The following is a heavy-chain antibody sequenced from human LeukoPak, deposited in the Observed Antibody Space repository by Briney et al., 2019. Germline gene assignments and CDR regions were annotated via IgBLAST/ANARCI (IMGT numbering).Heavy chain of an antibody. CDR2: ISSSSSYI. J-gene: IGHJ6*02. Sequence: GGSLRLSCAASGFAFSSYSINWVRQAPGTGLEWVSSISSSSSYIHYADSVKGRFTISRDNAKNSLYLQMNSLRAEDTAVYYCARVNTLYMDVWGQGTTVTVSS. CDR1: GFAFSSYS. CDR3: ARVNTLYMDV. V-gene: IGHV3-21*01.